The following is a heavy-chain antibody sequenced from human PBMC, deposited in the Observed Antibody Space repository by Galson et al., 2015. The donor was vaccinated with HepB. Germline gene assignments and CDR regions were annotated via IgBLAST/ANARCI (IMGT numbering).Heavy chain of an antibody. V-gene: IGHV2-5*02. Sequence: PALVKPTQTLTLTCTFSGFSLSTSGVGVGWIRQPPGKALEWLALIYWDGDKRYSPSLKSRLTITRDTSKNQVVLTMTNMDPVDTATYYCARGVRFAAPGTRGAYGMDVWGQGTTVTVSS. D-gene: IGHD6-13*01. J-gene: IGHJ6*02. CDR3: ARGVRFAAPGTRGAYGMDV. CDR1: GFSLSTSGVG. CDR2: IYWDGDK.